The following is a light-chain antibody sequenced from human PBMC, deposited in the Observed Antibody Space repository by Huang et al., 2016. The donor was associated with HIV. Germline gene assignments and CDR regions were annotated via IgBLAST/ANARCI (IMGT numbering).Light chain of an antibody. Sequence: EVVLTQSPDTLSLSPGERATLSCRASQSVSSTFFAWYQHKFDQAPRLLIYGASSRATGVPDRFSGSGSGTDFTLTISRVEPEDFAVYYCQQYGSTTKFTFGQGTRLEIK. CDR1: QSVSSTF. CDR3: QQYGSTTKFT. CDR2: GAS. V-gene: IGKV3-20*01. J-gene: IGKJ2*01.